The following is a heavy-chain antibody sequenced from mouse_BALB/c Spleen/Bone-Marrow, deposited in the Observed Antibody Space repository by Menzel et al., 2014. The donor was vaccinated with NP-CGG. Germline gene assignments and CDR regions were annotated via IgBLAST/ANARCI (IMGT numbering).Heavy chain of an antibody. CDR1: GYSFTSYW. CDR2: IHPSDTET. D-gene: IGHD1-1*01. Sequence: QVQLKQSGAELVRPGASVKLSCKASGYSFTSYWMNWVKQRPGQGLEWIGMIHPSDTETRLNQRFKDKATLTVDKSSSTAYMQLXXXTXXXXXXXXXXXXEGNYGSTFAYWGQGTLVTVSA. CDR3: XXXEGNYGSTFAY. J-gene: IGHJ3*01. V-gene: IGHV1S82*01.